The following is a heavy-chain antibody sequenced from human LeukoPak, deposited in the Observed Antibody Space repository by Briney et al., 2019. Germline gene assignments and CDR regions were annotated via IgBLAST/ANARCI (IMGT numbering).Heavy chain of an antibody. J-gene: IGHJ4*02. D-gene: IGHD5-18*01. CDR3: ARVMVDTAMVSYFDY. CDR2: IYYSGSS. V-gene: IGHV4-59*12. CDR1: GGSISSYY. Sequence: PSETLSLTCTVSGGSISSYYWSWIRQPPGKGLEWIGFIYYSGSSNYNPSLKSRVTISVDTSKNQFSLKLSSVIAADTAVYYCARVMVDTAMVSYFDYWGQGTLVTVSS.